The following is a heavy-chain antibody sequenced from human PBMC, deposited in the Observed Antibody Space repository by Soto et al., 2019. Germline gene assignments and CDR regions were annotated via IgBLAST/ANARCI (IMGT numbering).Heavy chain of an antibody. CDR2: MNPNSGNT. J-gene: IGHJ4*02. CDR3: ARVWRGVAVAGEVYFDY. D-gene: IGHD6-19*01. CDR1: GYTFTSYD. V-gene: IGHV1-8*01. Sequence: ASVKVSCKASGYTFTSYDINWVRQATGQGLEWMGWMNPNSGNTGYAQKFQGRVTMTRNTSISTAYMELSSLRSEDTAVYYFARVWRGVAVAGEVYFDYWGQGTLVTVSS.